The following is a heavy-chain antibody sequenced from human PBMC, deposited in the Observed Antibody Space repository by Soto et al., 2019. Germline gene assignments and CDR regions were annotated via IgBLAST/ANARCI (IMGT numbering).Heavy chain of an antibody. D-gene: IGHD5-18*01. Sequence: KTGGSLRLSCAASGFTFSNAWMSWVRQAPGKGLEWVGRIKSKTDGGTTDYAAPVKGRFTISRDDSKNTLYLQMNSLKTEDTAVYYCTTDPYSHVDTAMVTDVELDDYWGQGTLVTVSS. J-gene: IGHJ4*02. V-gene: IGHV3-15*01. CDR1: GFTFSNAW. CDR3: TTDPYSHVDTAMVTDVELDDY. CDR2: IKSKTDGGTT.